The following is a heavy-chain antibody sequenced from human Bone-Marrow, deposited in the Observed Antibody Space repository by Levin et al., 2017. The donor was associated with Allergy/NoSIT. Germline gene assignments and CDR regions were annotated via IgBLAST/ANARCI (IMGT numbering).Heavy chain of an antibody. CDR2: INPNSGGT. Sequence: PGESLKISCKASGYTFTGYYMHWVRQAPGQGLEWMGWINPNSGGTNYAQKFQGWVTMTRDTSISTAYMELSRLRSDDTAVYYCARDSVIGFASYWGQGTLVTVSS. J-gene: IGHJ4*02. D-gene: IGHD2-21*01. CDR1: GYTFTGYY. CDR3: ARDSVIGFASY. V-gene: IGHV1-2*04.